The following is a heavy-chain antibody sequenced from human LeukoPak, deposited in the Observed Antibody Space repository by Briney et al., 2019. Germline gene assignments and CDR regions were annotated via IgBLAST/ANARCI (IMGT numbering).Heavy chain of an antibody. Sequence: SVNVSCKASGGTFSSYAISWVRQAPGQGLEWIGGIIPIFGTANYAQKFQGRVTITADESTSTAYMELSSLRSEDTAVYYCASLGARLSPYYFDYWGQGTLVTVSS. J-gene: IGHJ4*02. CDR2: IIPIFGTA. V-gene: IGHV1-69*01. D-gene: IGHD6-6*01. CDR1: GGTFSSYA. CDR3: ASLGARLSPYYFDY.